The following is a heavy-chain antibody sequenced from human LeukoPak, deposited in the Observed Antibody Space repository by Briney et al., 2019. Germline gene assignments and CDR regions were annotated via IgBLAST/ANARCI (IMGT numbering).Heavy chain of an antibody. J-gene: IGHJ4*02. CDR2: IDWDEDK. CDR3: ARIWYSSRAFDY. D-gene: IGHD6-13*01. Sequence: SGPTLVNPTQTLTLTCTFSGFSLSTSGMCVSWIRQPPGKALEWLARIDWDEDKYYSTSLKTRLTISKDTSKNQVVLTMTNMDPVDTATYYCARIWYSSRAFDYWGQGTLVTVSS. CDR1: GFSLSTSGMC. V-gene: IGHV2-70*11.